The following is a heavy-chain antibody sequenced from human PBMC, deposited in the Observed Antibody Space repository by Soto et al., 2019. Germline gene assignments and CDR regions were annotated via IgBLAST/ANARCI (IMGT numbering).Heavy chain of an antibody. CDR3: ARLLAEGATFREDAFDL. V-gene: IGHV1-18*01. D-gene: IGHD6-19*01. CDR1: RYTFTSHG. Sequence: QVQLVQSGGDVKTPGASVKVSCTTFRYTFTSHGIAWVRQAPGQGLEWMGWISTCNGKTDYAQKFQGRVTMTADTITSTVHMELRSLRSDDAAVYDCARLLAEGATFREDAFDLWGQGTKVTVSS. CDR2: ISTCNGKT. J-gene: IGHJ3*01.